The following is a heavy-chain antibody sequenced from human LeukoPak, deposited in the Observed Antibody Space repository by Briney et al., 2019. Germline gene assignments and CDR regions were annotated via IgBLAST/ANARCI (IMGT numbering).Heavy chain of an antibody. Sequence: PGGSLRLSCAASGFTFSSYGMQWVRQAPGKGLEWVAVIWYDGSNKYYADSVKGRFTISRDNSKNTLYLQMNSLRAEDTAVYYCARDPPATVTTGYYGMDVWGQGTTVTVSS. J-gene: IGHJ6*02. CDR1: GFTFSSYG. V-gene: IGHV3-33*01. CDR3: ARDPPATVTTGYYGMDV. CDR2: IWYDGSNK. D-gene: IGHD4-17*01.